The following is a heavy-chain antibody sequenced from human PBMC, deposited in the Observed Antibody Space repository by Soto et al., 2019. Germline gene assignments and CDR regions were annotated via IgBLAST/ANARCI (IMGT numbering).Heavy chain of an antibody. CDR2: ISSDGTNT. D-gene: IGHD3-22*01. CDR1: GFTFGAVA. CDR3: ARDRRLDY. J-gene: IGHJ4*02. Sequence: GGSLRLSCVGSGFTFGAVAMDWVRQAPGKGLEWVALISSDGTNTYYADSAKGRFTISRDNAKNSLYLQMNSLRAEDTAVYYCARDRRLDYWGQGTLVTVSS. V-gene: IGHV3-30*04.